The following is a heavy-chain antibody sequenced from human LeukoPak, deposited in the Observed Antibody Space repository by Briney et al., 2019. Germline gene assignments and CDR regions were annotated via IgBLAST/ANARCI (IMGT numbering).Heavy chain of an antibody. D-gene: IGHD3-10*02. J-gene: IGHJ6*04. V-gene: IGHV3-48*03. CDR2: ISSSGSTI. CDR3: AELGITMIGGV. Sequence: EGSLRLSCAASGFTFSSYEMNWVRQAPGKGLEWVSYISSSGSTIHYADSVKGRFTISRDNAKNSLYLQMNSLRAEDTAVYYCAELGITMIGGVWGKGTTVTISS. CDR1: GFTFSSYE.